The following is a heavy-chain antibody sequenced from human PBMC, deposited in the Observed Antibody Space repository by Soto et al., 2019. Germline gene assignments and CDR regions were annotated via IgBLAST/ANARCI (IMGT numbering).Heavy chain of an antibody. Sequence: QVQLVESGGGVVQPGRSLRLSCAASGFTFSSYAMHWVRQALGKGLEWVAVISYDGSNKYYADSVKGRFTISRDNSKNTPYLQMNSLRAEDTAVYYCARAYYRFNSGDGFSMDVCGQGTTVTVSS. V-gene: IGHV3-30-3*01. CDR3: ARAYYRFNSGDGFSMDV. CDR1: GFTFSSYA. J-gene: IGHJ6*02. D-gene: IGHD5-12*01. CDR2: ISYDGSNK.